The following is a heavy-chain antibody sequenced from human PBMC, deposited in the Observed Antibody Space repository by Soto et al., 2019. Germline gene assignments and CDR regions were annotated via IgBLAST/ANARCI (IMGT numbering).Heavy chain of an antibody. V-gene: IGHV3-73*01. D-gene: IGHD3-9*01. J-gene: IGHJ3*02. Sequence: EVQLVESGGGLVQPGGSLKLSCAASGFTFSDSVMYWVRQTSGNGLEWVGRIRSKADSYATAYAASVKGRCTISRDDSKNTVYLQMNSLNTEDTAVYYCTRNFDYSFDIWGQGTMVTVSS. CDR3: TRNFDYSFDI. CDR2: IRSKADSYAT. CDR1: GFTFSDSV.